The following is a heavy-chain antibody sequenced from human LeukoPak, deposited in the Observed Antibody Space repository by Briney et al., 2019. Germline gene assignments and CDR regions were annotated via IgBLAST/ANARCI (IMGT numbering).Heavy chain of an antibody. CDR1: GFIFRSFA. CDR2: ISSDGSSK. Sequence: TGGSLRLSCVASGFIFRSFAMHWVRQSPGKGLQWVALISSDGSSKAYADSVKGRFSLSRDSSKNTVFLQMNSLRAEDTAVYYCARDYGDFFDSWGQGTLVTVSS. CDR3: ARDYGDFFDS. V-gene: IGHV3-30*04. J-gene: IGHJ4*02. D-gene: IGHD4-17*01.